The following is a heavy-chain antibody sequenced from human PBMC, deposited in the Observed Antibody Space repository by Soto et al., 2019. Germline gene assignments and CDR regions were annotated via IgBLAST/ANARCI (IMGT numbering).Heavy chain of an antibody. Sequence: QVQLQESGPGLVKPSETLSLTCTASGGSISPYYWSWIRQPPGQGLEWIGDIYYSGSTKYNPFPKSRVIISVDRTKNHFGLRLSSVGPADPAVYYCVRVGGYYGDYPNFDYRGQGTLVTVSS. CDR3: VRVGGYYGDYPNFDY. V-gene: IGHV4-59*01. J-gene: IGHJ4*02. D-gene: IGHD4-17*01. CDR2: IYYSGST. CDR1: GGSISPYY.